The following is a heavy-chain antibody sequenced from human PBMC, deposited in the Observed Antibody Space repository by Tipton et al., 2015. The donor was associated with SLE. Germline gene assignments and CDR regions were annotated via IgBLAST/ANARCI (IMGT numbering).Heavy chain of an antibody. Sequence: QLVQSGGGVIRPGGSLRLSCAASGFTFNNYGLNWVRQAPGEGLEWVSSITSSGITRFYADSVKGRFTISRDTAKNSVYLQMDGLRVEDTAVYYCARYTGSYRDYWGQGTLVTVSS. V-gene: IGHV3-21*03. CDR2: ITSSGITR. D-gene: IGHD1-26*01. J-gene: IGHJ4*02. CDR3: ARYTGSYRDY. CDR1: GFTFNNYG.